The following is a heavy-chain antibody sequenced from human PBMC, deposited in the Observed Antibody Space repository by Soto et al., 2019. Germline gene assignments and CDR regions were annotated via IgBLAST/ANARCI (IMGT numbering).Heavy chain of an antibody. D-gene: IGHD3-3*01. V-gene: IGHV1-69*12. CDR2: IIPIFGTA. CDR3: ARVRVRFLEWLGSEG. J-gene: IGHJ4*02. CDR1: GGTFSSYA. Sequence: QVQLVQSGAEVKKPGSSVKVSCKASGGTFSSYAISWVRQAPGQGLEWMGGIIPIFGTANYAQKFQGRVTXXGDASTSTAYMELSSLRSEDTAVSYCARVRVRFLEWLGSEGWGQGTLVTVSS.